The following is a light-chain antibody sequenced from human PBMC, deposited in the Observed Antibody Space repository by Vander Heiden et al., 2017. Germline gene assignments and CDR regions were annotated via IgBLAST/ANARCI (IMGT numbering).Light chain of an antibody. Sequence: QSVLIQPPSASGTPGQRATISCSGSDSNIGINYVFWYKQVAGRAPKLLVYRKNQRPSGVPDRFSASKSATSASLVISGLRSEDEAEYYCAAWDDSLGGVTFGGGTKLTVL. CDR2: RKN. V-gene: IGLV1-47*01. CDR1: DSNIGINY. CDR3: AAWDDSLGGVT. J-gene: IGLJ2*01.